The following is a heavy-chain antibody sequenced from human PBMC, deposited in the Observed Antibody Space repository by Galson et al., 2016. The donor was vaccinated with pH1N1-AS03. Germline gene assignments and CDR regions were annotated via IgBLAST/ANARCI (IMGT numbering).Heavy chain of an antibody. V-gene: IGHV4-61*01. CDR1: GGSVSSSSYS. Sequence: SETLSLTCTVSGGSVSSSSYSWSWIRQPPGRGLEWIGYIFYSGSTNYNPSLKSRVTISVDRSKNQYSLKLSSVTAADTAVYYCARTGFYDILTGSVPPFDFWGQGTQVTVSS. CDR3: ARTGFYDILTGSVPPFDF. J-gene: IGHJ4*02. CDR2: IFYSGST. D-gene: IGHD3-9*01.